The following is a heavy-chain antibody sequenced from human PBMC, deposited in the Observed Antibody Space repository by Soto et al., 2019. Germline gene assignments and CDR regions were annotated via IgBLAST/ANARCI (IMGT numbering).Heavy chain of an antibody. D-gene: IGHD2-15*01. CDR1: GVNFNSYT. CDR2: ISSSGYI. J-gene: IGHJ6*02. V-gene: IGHV3-21*01. Sequence: LRLSWAASGVNFNSYTISGVRQAPGKRLEWLSSISSSGYIFSTDSVRGRFTISRDNAKNSVYLQINSLRAEDTAVYFCARDCSGGSCYPGMDVWGQGTTVTV. CDR3: ARDCSGGSCYPGMDV.